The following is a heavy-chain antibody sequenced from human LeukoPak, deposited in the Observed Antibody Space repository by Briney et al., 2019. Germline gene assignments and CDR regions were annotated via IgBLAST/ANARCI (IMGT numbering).Heavy chain of an antibody. CDR1: GGSISSGDYY. J-gene: IGHJ4*02. V-gene: IGHV4-30-4*08. D-gene: IGHD3-10*01. CDR3: ARAAAYYGSGSYGY. CDR2: IYYSGST. Sequence: KASETLSLTCTVSGGSISSGDYYWSWIHQPPGKGLEWIGYIYYSGSTYYNPSLKSRVTISVDTSKNQFSLKLSSVTAADTAVYYCARAAAYYGSGSYGYWGQGTLVTVSS.